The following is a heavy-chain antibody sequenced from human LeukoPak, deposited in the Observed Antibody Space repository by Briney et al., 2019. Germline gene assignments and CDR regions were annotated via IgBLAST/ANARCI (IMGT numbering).Heavy chain of an antibody. CDR2: INHSGST. CDR1: GGSFSGYY. Sequence: SETLSLTCAVYGGSFSGYYWSWIHQPPGKGLEWIGEINHSGSTNYNPSLKSRVTISVDTSKNQFSLKLSSVTAADTAVYYCARGRWGYYDSSGYSPGYFQHWARAPWSPSPQ. CDR3: ARGRWGYYDSSGYSPGYFQH. V-gene: IGHV4-34*01. D-gene: IGHD3-22*01. J-gene: IGHJ1*01.